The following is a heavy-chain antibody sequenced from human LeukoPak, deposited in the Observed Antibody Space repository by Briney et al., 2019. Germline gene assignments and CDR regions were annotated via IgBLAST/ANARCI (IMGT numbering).Heavy chain of an antibody. D-gene: IGHD3-22*01. CDR3: ARDPPYYYDSSGFDY. V-gene: IGHV1-2*06. Sequence: ASVTVSCKASGYTFTGYYMHWVRQAPGQGLEWMGRINPNSGGTNYAQKFQGRVTMTRDTSISTAYMELSRLRSDDTAVYYCARDPPYYYDSSGFDYWGQGTLVTVSS. J-gene: IGHJ4*02. CDR2: INPNSGGT. CDR1: GYTFTGYY.